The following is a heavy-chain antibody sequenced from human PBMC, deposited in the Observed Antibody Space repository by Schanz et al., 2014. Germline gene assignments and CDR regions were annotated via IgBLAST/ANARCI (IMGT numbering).Heavy chain of an antibody. CDR2: IKQDESER. Sequence: EVQLVESGGGLVQPGGSLRLSCAASGFTFSTSWMSCVRQAPGKWLEWVANIKQDESERSYVDSVKGRFTISRDNAKNSLYLQMNSLRAEDKAVYYCARDKGGYYPFDYWGQGTLVTVSS. CDR1: GFTFSTSW. D-gene: IGHD3-3*01. CDR3: ARDKGGYYPFDY. J-gene: IGHJ4*02. V-gene: IGHV3-7*01.